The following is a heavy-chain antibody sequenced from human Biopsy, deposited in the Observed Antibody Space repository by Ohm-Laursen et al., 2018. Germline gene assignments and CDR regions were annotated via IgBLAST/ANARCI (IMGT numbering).Heavy chain of an antibody. J-gene: IGHJ6*02. V-gene: IGHV4-38-2*01. Sequence: TLSFTCAVSGYSVTNDYYWGWIRQPPGKGLEWIGNIYYDGITYYNPSLKSRVAMSVDTSKNQFSLRLTSVTAADTAVYYCARVAGGYAYYYGMDVWGQGTTVIVSS. CDR3: ARVAGGYAYYYGMDV. CDR2: IYYDGIT. CDR1: GYSVTNDYY. D-gene: IGHD5-12*01.